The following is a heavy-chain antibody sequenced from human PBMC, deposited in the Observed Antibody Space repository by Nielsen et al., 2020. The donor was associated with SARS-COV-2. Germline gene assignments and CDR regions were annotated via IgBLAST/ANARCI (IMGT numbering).Heavy chain of an antibody. Sequence: GESLKISCAASGFTFSNSWMHWVRQAPGKGLGWVSRISPDGDIVNYADSARGRFTTSRDNAKNTLYLQMNSLRAEDTAVYFCTNWNDGYWGQGTPVTVSS. CDR3: TNWNDGY. D-gene: IGHD1-1*01. J-gene: IGHJ4*02. CDR1: GFTFSNSW. CDR2: ISPDGDIV. V-gene: IGHV3-74*01.